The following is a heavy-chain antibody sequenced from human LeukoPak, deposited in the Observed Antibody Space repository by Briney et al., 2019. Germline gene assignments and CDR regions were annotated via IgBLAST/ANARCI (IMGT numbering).Heavy chain of an antibody. CDR3: ITIGSSEGNY. V-gene: IGHV3-15*01. CDR2: IKSKTDGGTT. CDR1: GFIFSNAW. D-gene: IGHD6-6*01. Sequence: SGGSLRLSCAASGFIFSNAWISWVRQAPGKGLEWVGRIKSKTDGGTTDYAAPVKGRFTISRDDSKNTLYLQMNSLKTEDTAVYYCITIGSSEGNYWGQGTLVTVSS. J-gene: IGHJ4*02.